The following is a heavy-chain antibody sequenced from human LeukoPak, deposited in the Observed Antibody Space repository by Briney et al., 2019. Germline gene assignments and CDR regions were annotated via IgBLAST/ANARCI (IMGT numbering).Heavy chain of an antibody. CDR1: GGSFSGYY. J-gene: IGHJ4*02. D-gene: IGHD6-19*01. Sequence: KPSETLSLTCAVYGGSFSGYYWSWIRQPPGKGLEWIGEINHSGSTNYNPSLKSRVTISVDTSKNQFSLKLSSVTAADTAVYYCARHRTGYSSGLFDYWGQGTLVTVSS. V-gene: IGHV4-34*01. CDR3: ARHRTGYSSGLFDY. CDR2: INHSGST.